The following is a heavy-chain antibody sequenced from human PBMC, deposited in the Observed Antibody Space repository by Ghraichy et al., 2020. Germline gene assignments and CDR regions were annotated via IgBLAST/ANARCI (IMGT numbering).Heavy chain of an antibody. CDR2: ISWNSGNI. V-gene: IGHV3-9*01. Sequence: GGSLRLSCAASGFTFADFALHWVRQAPGKGLEWVAGISWNSGNIAYADSVKGRFTISRDNAKKSLYLQMNSLRAEDTALYYCAKDLLNYSSGLSYYFDYWGQRTLVTVS. J-gene: IGHJ4*02. CDR3: AKDLLNYSSGLSYYFDY. CDR1: GFTFADFA. D-gene: IGHD6-19*01.